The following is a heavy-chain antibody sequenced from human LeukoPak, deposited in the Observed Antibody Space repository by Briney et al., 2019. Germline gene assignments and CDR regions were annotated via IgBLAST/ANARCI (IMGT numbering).Heavy chain of an antibody. Sequence: GGSLRLSCAASGCTFSSYWMHWVRQAPGKGLVWVSRINSDGSSTSYADSVKGRFTISRDNAKNTLYLQMNSLRAEDTAVYYCARDFGYYDILAADWGQGTLVTVSS. V-gene: IGHV3-74*01. CDR2: INSDGSST. J-gene: IGHJ4*02. D-gene: IGHD3-9*01. CDR1: GCTFSSYW. CDR3: ARDFGYYDILAAD.